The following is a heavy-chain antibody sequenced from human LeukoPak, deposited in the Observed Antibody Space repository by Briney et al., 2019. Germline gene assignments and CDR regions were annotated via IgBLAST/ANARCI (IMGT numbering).Heavy chain of an antibody. CDR1: GGTFSSYA. J-gene: IGHJ4*02. Sequence: SVKVSCKASGGTFSSYAISWVRQAPGQGLEWMGGIIPIFGTANYAQKFQGRVTITADESTSTAYMELSSLRSEDTAMYYCASLESVVRGVTPPPDYWGQGTLVTVSS. CDR2: IIPIFGTA. V-gene: IGHV1-69*01. D-gene: IGHD3-10*01. CDR3: ASLESVVRGVTPPPDY.